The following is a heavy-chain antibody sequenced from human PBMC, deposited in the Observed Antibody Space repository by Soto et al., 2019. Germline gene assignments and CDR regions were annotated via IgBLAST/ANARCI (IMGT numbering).Heavy chain of an antibody. CDR1: GGSISSGGYY. V-gene: IGHV4-31*03. D-gene: IGHD5-12*01. Sequence: QVQLQESGPGLVKPSQTLSLTCTVSGGSISSGGYYWSWIRQHPGKGLEWIGYIYYSGSTYYKPSLKSRVTISGDTSKNQFSLKLSSVTAADTAVYYWARGGGYNTAFDYWGQGTLVTVSS. CDR3: ARGGGYNTAFDY. J-gene: IGHJ4*02. CDR2: IYYSGST.